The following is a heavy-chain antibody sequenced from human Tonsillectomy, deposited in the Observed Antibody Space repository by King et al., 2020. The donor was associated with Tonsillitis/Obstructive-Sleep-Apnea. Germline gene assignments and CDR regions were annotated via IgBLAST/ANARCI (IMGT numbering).Heavy chain of an antibody. CDR3: AKDGGGWYTSGWYYFDN. Sequence: VQLVESGGGLVQPGGSLRLSCAASGFTFNNYAMSWVRQAPGKGLEWVSATSGSGANTYYADSVKGRFTISRDNSKNTLYLQINSLRAEDTAVYYCAKDGGGWYTSGWYYFDNWGQGTLVTVSS. J-gene: IGHJ4*02. V-gene: IGHV3-23*04. CDR2: TSGSGANT. D-gene: IGHD6-19*01. CDR1: GFTFNNYA.